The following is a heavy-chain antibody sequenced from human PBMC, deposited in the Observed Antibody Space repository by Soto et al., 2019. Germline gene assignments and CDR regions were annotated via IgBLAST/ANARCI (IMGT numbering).Heavy chain of an antibody. CDR2: IYYSGST. Sequence: TSETLSLTCTVSGGSVSSYDWSWIRQPPGKGLEWIGYIYYSGSTNYNPSLKSRVTISVDTSKNQFSLKLSSVTAADTAVYYCARYGLARTYNWFDPWGQGTLVTVSS. D-gene: IGHD6-6*01. J-gene: IGHJ5*02. CDR3: ARYGLARTYNWFDP. CDR1: GGSVSSYD. V-gene: IGHV4-59*02.